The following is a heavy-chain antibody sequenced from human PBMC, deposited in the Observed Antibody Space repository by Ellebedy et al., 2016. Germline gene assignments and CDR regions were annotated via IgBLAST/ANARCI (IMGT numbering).Heavy chain of an antibody. Sequence: GESLKISXKGSGYSFTSYWISWVRKMPGKGLEWMGRIDPSDSYTNYSPSFQGHVTISADKSISTAYLQWSSLKASDTAMYYCARDYGDYDPGDYWGQGTLVTVSS. D-gene: IGHD4-17*01. CDR1: GYSFTSYW. CDR2: IDPSDSYT. V-gene: IGHV5-10-1*01. J-gene: IGHJ4*02. CDR3: ARDYGDYDPGDY.